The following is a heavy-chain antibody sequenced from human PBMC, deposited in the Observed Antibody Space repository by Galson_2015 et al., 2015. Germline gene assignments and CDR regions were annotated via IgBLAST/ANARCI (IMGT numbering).Heavy chain of an antibody. V-gene: IGHV5-51*01. Sequence: QSGAEVKKPGESLKISCKGSGYSFTSYWIGWVRQMPGKGLEWMGIIYPGDSDTRYSPSFQGQVTISADKSISTAYLQWSSLKASDTAMYYCARLGGYCSSTSCYWLRLGGFDPWGQGTLVTVSS. CDR3: ARLGGYCSSTSCYWLRLGGFDP. CDR2: IYPGDSDT. J-gene: IGHJ5*02. D-gene: IGHD2-2*01. CDR1: GYSFTSYW.